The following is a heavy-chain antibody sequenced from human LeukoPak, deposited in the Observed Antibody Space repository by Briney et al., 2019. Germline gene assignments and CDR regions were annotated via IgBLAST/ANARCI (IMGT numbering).Heavy chain of an antibody. CDR1: GDSMSRYY. CDR3: ARAPAGPPYYYMDV. J-gene: IGHJ6*03. Sequence: KPSETLSLTCTVSGDSMSRYYWSWIRQTPGKGLEWIGYIYYSGSTNHNPSLKSRITISVDTSKNQFSLKLSSVTAADTAVYYCARAPAGPPYYYMDVWGKGTTVTVSS. V-gene: IGHV4-59*01. D-gene: IGHD6-19*01. CDR2: IYYSGST.